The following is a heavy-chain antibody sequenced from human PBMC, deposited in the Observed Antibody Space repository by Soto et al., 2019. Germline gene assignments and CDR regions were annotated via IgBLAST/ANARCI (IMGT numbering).Heavy chain of an antibody. CDR2: INCGNGNI. CDR3: ARVRSSRWWGIPGHYNYGLDV. D-gene: IGHD6-13*01. Sequence: QVHLVQSGAEVKKPGASVKVSCKASGYTFTDYALHWVRQAPGQSLEWMGWINCGNGNIKYSQRFQGRVTITRDTSASTAHMELRSLRSEDMAVDYCARVRSSRWWGIPGHYNYGLDVWGQGTTVTVSS. V-gene: IGHV1-3*01. CDR1: GYTFTDYA. J-gene: IGHJ6*02.